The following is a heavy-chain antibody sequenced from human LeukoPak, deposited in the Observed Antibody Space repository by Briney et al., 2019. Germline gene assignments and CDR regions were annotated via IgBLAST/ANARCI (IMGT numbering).Heavy chain of an antibody. CDR3: ARGRIGPDAFDI. Sequence: ASVKVSRKASGYTFTSYDINWVRQATGQGLEWMGWMNPNSGNTGYAQKFQGRVTMTRNTSISTAYMELSSLRSEDTAVSYCARGRIGPDAFDIWGQGTMVTVSS. CDR2: MNPNSGNT. J-gene: IGHJ3*02. CDR1: GYTFTSYD. D-gene: IGHD1-14*01. V-gene: IGHV1-8*01.